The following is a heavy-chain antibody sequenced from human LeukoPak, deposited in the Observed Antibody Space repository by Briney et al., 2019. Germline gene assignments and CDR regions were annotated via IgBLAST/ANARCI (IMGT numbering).Heavy chain of an antibody. CDR3: ARTSQLLWFGEGFDY. V-gene: IGHV1-2*02. D-gene: IGHD3-10*01. J-gene: IGHJ4*02. Sequence: ASVKVSCKASGYTFTGYYMHWVRQAPGQGLEWMGWINPNSGGTNYAQKFQGRVTMTRDTSISTAYMELSRLRSDDTAVYYCARTSQLLWFGEGFDYWGQGTLVTVSS. CDR1: GYTFTGYY. CDR2: INPNSGGT.